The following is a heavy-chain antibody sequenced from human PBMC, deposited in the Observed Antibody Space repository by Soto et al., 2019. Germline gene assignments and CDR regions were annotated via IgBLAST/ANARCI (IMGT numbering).Heavy chain of an antibody. CDR2: ISGSGGST. J-gene: IGHJ3*02. CDR1: GFTFSSFA. V-gene: IGHV3-23*01. Sequence: GGSLRLSCSASGFTFSSFAMKWGRQAPGKGLEWVSAISGSGGSTHYVDSVKGRFTISRDNSRNTLYLQMNSLRVEDTAVYYCAKGGYSAGYGTPIPMDAFAIWGQGTMVTVSS. D-gene: IGHD5-12*01. CDR3: AKGGYSAGYGTPIPMDAFAI.